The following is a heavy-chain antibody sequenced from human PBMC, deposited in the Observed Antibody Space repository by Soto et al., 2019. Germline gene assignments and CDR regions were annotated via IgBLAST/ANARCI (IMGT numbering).Heavy chain of an antibody. CDR2: IYWDDDK. CDR3: AHRRNSGSDFDY. Sequence: QITLEESGPTLVKPTQTLTLTCTFSGFSLSTSGVNVGWIRQPPGKTLEWLTLIYWDDDKRYSPSLKSRLTITKYTSKNQVVLTMTNMDPVDTATYYCAHRRNSGSDFDYWGQGTLVTVSS. D-gene: IGHD3-10*01. CDR1: GFSLSTSGVN. V-gene: IGHV2-5*02. J-gene: IGHJ4*02.